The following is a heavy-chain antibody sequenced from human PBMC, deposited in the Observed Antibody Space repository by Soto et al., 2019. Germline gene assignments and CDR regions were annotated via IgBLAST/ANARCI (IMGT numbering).Heavy chain of an antibody. J-gene: IGHJ4*02. CDR2: ISAHNGDT. V-gene: IGHV1-18*04. D-gene: IGHD3-9*01. CDR3: PSHWSRYFDSSRLIWFY. Sequence: ASVKVSCKASGYTFNYYGISWVRQAPGQGREWVGWISAHNGDTKYAQNLQGRLTLTTDTSTSTAYMELTSLTSDDTAVYYCPSHWSRYFDSSRLIWFYCGQGTLVTVSS. CDR1: GYTFNYYG.